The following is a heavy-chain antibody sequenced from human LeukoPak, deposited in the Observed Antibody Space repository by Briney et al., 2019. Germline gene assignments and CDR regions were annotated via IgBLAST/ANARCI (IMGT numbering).Heavy chain of an antibody. Sequence: GGSLRLSCAASGFTFSSYSMNWVRQAPGKGLEWVSSISSSSSYIYYADSVKGRFTISRDNAKNSLYLQMNSLRAEDTAVYYCAREPYDFWSGYPYYYYYGMDAWGQGTTVTVSS. V-gene: IGHV3-21*01. J-gene: IGHJ6*02. CDR2: ISSSSSYI. D-gene: IGHD3-3*01. CDR3: AREPYDFWSGYPYYYYYGMDA. CDR1: GFTFSSYS.